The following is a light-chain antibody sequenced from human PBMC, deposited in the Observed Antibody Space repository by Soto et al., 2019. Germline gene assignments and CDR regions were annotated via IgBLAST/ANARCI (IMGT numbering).Light chain of an antibody. CDR1: SSNIGSNI. CDR3: AAWDDSPSGLV. CDR2: THN. J-gene: IGLJ2*01. Sequence: QSVLTQPPSASGTPGQRVTISCSGSSSNIGSNIVNWYQQLPGTAPKLLIYTHNQRPSGVPDRFSGSKSGTSASLAISGLQSEDEADYFCAAWDDSPSGLVFGGGTKLTFL. V-gene: IGLV1-44*01.